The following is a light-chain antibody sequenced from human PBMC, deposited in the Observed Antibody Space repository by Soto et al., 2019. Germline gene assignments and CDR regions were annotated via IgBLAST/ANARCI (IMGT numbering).Light chain of an antibody. CDR3: SSFTSKSTLI. Sequence: QSVLTQPASVSGSPGQSITISCTGTSSDVGGYNYVSWYQVKPGKAPRLIFYEVRHRPSGIPLRFSASKSGNTASLTISGLQAEDEAHYYCSSFTSKSTLIFGGGTKLTVL. CDR1: SSDVGGYNY. V-gene: IGLV2-14*03. J-gene: IGLJ2*01. CDR2: EVR.